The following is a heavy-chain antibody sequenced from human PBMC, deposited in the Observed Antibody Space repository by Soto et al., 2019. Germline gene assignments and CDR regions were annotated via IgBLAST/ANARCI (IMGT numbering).Heavy chain of an antibody. J-gene: IGHJ4*02. CDR3: ARSKDSDDIDFKMGF. D-gene: IGHD3-3*01. Sequence: QVQLVESGGGVVQPGRSLRLSCAASGFTFSSYGMHWVRQAPGKGLEWVAVISFDGSDKYYGDSVKGRFTVSRDNSKNTLYVQMNSLRAEDTAVYYCARSKDSDDIDFKMGFWGQGTLVSVSS. CDR2: ISFDGSDK. CDR1: GFTFSSYG. V-gene: IGHV3-30*03.